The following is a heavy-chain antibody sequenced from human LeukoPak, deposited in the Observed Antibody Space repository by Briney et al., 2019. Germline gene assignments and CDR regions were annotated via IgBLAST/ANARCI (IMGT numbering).Heavy chain of an antibody. Sequence: GGSLRLSCAASGFTFSSYAMHWVRQAPGKGLEWVAVISYDGSNKYYADSVKGRFTISRDNSKNTLYLQMNSLRAEDTAVYYCARAQSSGWNNVDYWGQGTLVTVSS. CDR1: GFTFSSYA. J-gene: IGHJ4*02. CDR2: ISYDGSNK. CDR3: ARAQSSGWNNVDY. V-gene: IGHV3-30*04. D-gene: IGHD6-19*01.